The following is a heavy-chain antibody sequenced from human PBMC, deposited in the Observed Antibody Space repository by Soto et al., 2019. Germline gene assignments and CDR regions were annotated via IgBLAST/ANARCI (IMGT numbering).Heavy chain of an antibody. Sequence: SETLSLTCAVYGGSFSGYYWSWIRQPPGKGLEWIGEINHSGSTNYNPSLKSRVTISVDTSKNQFSLKLSSVTAADTAVYYCARGRGYCSSTSCYNPYYYYGMDVWGQGTKVTVSS. V-gene: IGHV4-34*01. J-gene: IGHJ6*02. CDR1: GGSFSGYY. D-gene: IGHD2-2*02. CDR2: INHSGST. CDR3: ARGRGYCSSTSCYNPYYYYGMDV.